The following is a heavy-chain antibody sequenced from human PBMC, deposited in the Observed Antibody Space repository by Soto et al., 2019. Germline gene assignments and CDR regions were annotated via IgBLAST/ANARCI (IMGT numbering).Heavy chain of an antibody. V-gene: IGHV3-30-3*01. J-gene: IGHJ4*02. CDR3: ARAHFKMRITIFGVVINY. Sequence: GSLRLSCAASGFTFSSYAMHWVRQAPGKGLEWVAVISYDGSNKYYADSVKGRFTISRDNSKNTLYLQMNSLRAEDTAVYYCARAHFKMRITIFGVVINYWGQGTLVTVSS. CDR1: GFTFSSYA. D-gene: IGHD3-3*01. CDR2: ISYDGSNK.